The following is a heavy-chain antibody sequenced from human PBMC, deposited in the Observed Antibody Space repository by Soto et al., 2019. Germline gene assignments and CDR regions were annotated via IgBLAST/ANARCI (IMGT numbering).Heavy chain of an antibody. CDR2: ISAYNGNT. CDR3: ESAGQYYDSSGYAN. CDR1: GYSVATSG. V-gene: IGHV1-18*01. Sequence: QVKLVQSGTEVKQPGASMKVSCKASGYSVATSGISWVRQAPGQGLEWMGWISAYNGNTNYDQKLQDRVTMTTDTSTSTAYLELRNLSSDDTAVYYCESAGQYYDSSGYANWGQGTLVTVSS. J-gene: IGHJ4*02. D-gene: IGHD3-22*01.